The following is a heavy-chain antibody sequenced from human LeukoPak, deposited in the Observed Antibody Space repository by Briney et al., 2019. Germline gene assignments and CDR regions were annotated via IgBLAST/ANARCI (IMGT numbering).Heavy chain of an antibody. V-gene: IGHV3-23*01. D-gene: IGHD2-21*02. CDR3: TKAPRRVVVTRTGYIIDY. CDR1: GFTFSSYA. J-gene: IGHJ4*02. Sequence: GGSLRLSCAASGFTFSSYAVTWVRQAPGKGLEWVSAISGGGINTYYADSVKGRFTISRDNSKNTLYLQMSSLRAEDTAIYYCTKAPRRVVVTRTGYIIDYWGQGTLVTVSS. CDR2: ISGGGINT.